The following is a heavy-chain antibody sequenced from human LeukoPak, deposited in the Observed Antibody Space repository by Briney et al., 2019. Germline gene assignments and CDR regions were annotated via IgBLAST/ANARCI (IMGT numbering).Heavy chain of an antibody. CDR2: ISSTNDI. V-gene: IGHV3-69-1*02. CDR1: GFTFAKYA. Sequence: GGSLRLSCAVSGFTFAKYALNWFSHTPGKGLEGLSYISSTNDIYYADSVKGRSTISRGNATQSLYLQMNSLRAEDTAVYYCARNDKWAFDYWGQGTLVTVSS. CDR3: ARNDKWAFDY. D-gene: IGHD1-26*01. J-gene: IGHJ4*02.